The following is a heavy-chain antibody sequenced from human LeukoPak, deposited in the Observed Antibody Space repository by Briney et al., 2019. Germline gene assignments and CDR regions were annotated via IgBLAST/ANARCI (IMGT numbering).Heavy chain of an antibody. CDR2: INPNSGGT. CDR1: GYTLTDYY. CDR3: ASEGGSNGYYYMDV. Sequence: ASVKVSCKASGYTLTDYYMHWVRQAPGQGLEWMGWINPNSGGTNHAQKFQGRVTMTRDTSISTAYMELSRLRSDDTAVYYCASEGGSNGYYYMDVWGKGTTVTVSS. J-gene: IGHJ6*03. D-gene: IGHD4-11*01. V-gene: IGHV1-2*02.